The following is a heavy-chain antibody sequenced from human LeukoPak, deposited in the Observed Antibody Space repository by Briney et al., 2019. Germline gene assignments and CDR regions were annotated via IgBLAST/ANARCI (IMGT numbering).Heavy chain of an antibody. CDR2: IMPLFGTA. CDR3: VRDVHGDYGSGWFDP. Sequence: SVKVSCKTSGGTFNNSAISWVRQAPGQGLEWLGGIMPLFGTAGYAQKFQGRVTITKDESTRTVYLELTSLTSDDTAVYYCVRDVHGDYGSGWFDPWGQGTLVSVSS. CDR1: GGTFNNSA. V-gene: IGHV1-69*05. D-gene: IGHD4-17*01. J-gene: IGHJ5*02.